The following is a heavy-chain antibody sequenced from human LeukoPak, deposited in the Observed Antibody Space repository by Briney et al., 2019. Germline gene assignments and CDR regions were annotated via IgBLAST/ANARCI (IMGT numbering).Heavy chain of an antibody. CDR1: GFTFGSSW. D-gene: IGHD3-3*01. V-gene: IGHV3-7*01. CDR2: IKKDGSDK. Sequence: PGGSLRLSCAASGFTFGSSWMTWVRQAPGKGLEWVANIKKDGSDKNYVDSVKGRFTISRDNAKNSLFLQMNSLRAEDTAVYYCAKTSLLDPSGHYYYMDVWGKGTTVTVSS. J-gene: IGHJ6*03. CDR3: AKTSLLDPSGHYYYMDV.